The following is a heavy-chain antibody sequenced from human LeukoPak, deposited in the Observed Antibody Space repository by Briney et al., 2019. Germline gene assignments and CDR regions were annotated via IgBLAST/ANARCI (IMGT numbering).Heavy chain of an antibody. D-gene: IGHD3-9*01. CDR3: ARGVLTGQFDY. Sequence: PGGSLRLSCAASGLTVSSNYMSWVRQAPGKGLEWVSVFCSGGSTYYADSVKGRFTISRDNSKNTLYLQMNSLRVEDTAVYYCARGVLTGQFDYWGQGTLVTVSP. CDR1: GLTVSSNY. J-gene: IGHJ4*02. CDR2: FCSGGST. V-gene: IGHV3-66*01.